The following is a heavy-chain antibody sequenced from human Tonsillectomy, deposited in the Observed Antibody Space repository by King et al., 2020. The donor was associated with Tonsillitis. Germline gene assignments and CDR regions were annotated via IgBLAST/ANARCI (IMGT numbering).Heavy chain of an antibody. CDR1: GFTFEDYA. J-gene: IGHJ3*02. CDR2: INWNSDTI. Sequence: VQLVESGGGLVQPGRSLRLSCAASGFTFEDYAMYWVRQAPGKGLEWVSGINWNSDTIGYGDSVKGRFTISRDNAKNSLFLEMNSLTAEDTAFYYCAKGRGFAEGADAVDMWGKGKRVTVSS. V-gene: IGHV3-9*01. D-gene: IGHD3-10*01. CDR3: AKGRGFAEGADAVDM.